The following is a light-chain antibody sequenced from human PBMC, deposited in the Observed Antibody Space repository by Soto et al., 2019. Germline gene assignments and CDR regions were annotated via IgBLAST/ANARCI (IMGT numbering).Light chain of an antibody. V-gene: IGKV3-15*01. Sequence: ILMTQSPASLSVSPGERATLSCRASQNIYSNIACYQQRHGQAPRLLIYRASTRATGVPARFSGSGSGTEFTLTISSLQSEDFSVYSCLQYHNLWAFGQGTKVEIK. CDR1: QNIYSN. CDR3: LQYHNLWA. CDR2: RAS. J-gene: IGKJ1*01.